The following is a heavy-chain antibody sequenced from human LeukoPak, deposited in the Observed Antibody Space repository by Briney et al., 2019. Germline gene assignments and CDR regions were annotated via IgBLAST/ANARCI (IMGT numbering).Heavy chain of an antibody. CDR3: AKWPGNYGY. J-gene: IGHJ4*02. CDR2: VSGSGGST. Sequence: PGGSLRLSCAASGFTFSTYAMSWVRQAPGKGLEGVSAVSGSGGSTYYADSVKGRFTISRDNSKNTLYLQMNSLRAEDTAVYYCAKWPGNYGYWGQGTLVTVSS. V-gene: IGHV3-23*01. CDR1: GFTFSTYA. D-gene: IGHD1-7*01.